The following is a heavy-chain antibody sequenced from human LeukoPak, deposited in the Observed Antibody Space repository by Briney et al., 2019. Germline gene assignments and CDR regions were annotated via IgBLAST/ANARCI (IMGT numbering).Heavy chain of an antibody. J-gene: IGHJ4*02. CDR3: ASGTYPHYYFDN. D-gene: IGHD1-26*01. Sequence: SETLCLTCTVSGASISSSTNNWVWLRQPPGMGLDWIANIYYSGSTYYNPSLKSRVTISVDTSKNQFSLKLSSVTAADTAVYYCASGTYPHYYFDNRRQGTQVTVSS. V-gene: IGHV4-39*07. CDR1: GASISSSTNN. CDR2: IYYSGST.